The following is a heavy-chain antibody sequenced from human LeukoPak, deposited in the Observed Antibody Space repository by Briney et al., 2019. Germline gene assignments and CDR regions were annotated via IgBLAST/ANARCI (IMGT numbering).Heavy chain of an antibody. CDR3: AKDMWDGPGGAFDI. CDR1: GFTFGNYA. V-gene: IGHV3-23*01. Sequence: PGGSLRLSCAASGFTFGNYAMSWVRQAPGKGLKWVSSISSGGGTYNGDTARGRFPISRDNSKNTLYLHMISLRAEDTAVYYCAKDMWDGPGGAFDIWGQGTMVTVSS. CDR2: ISSGGGT. D-gene: IGHD3-10*01. J-gene: IGHJ3*02.